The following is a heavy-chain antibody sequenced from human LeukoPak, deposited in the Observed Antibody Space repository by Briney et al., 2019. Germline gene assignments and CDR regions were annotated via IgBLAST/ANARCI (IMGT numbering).Heavy chain of an antibody. CDR2: IYYSGST. J-gene: IGHJ6*02. CDR3: VREPGSLYGMYV. V-gene: IGHV4-59*01. Sequence: PSETLSLPCTVSGGSISSYYWRWVGPPPRKGLEWIGYIYYSGSTNYNPPLKSRVTISVDTSKYQLCLPLSCLTAADTAVYDCVREPGSLYGMYVWGHGATVTVSS. CDR1: GGSISSYY.